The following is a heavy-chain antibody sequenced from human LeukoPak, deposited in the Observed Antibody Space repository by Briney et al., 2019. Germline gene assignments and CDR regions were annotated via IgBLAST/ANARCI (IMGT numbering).Heavy chain of an antibody. V-gene: IGHV3-23*01. CDR3: AKPPYSTSWSSFDY. D-gene: IGHD6-13*01. Sequence: PGGSLRLSCAASGFTFSSYAMSWVRQAPGKGLEWVSAISSSGASTYYADSVKVRFTISRDISTNTLFLQMNSLRAEDTAVYYCAKPPYSTSWSSFDYWGQGTLVTVSS. CDR1: GFTFSSYA. J-gene: IGHJ4*02. CDR2: ISSSGAST.